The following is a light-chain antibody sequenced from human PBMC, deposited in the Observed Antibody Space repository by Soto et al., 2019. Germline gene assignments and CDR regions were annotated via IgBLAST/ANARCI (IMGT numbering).Light chain of an antibody. CDR3: QQSYIPPLT. CDR1: QNINTY. Sequence: DIQMTQSPSSLSASVGDRVTITCRASQNINTYLNWYQQRPGRAPKLLIYAASSLHSGVPSRISSSGSGTDFTLTISSLQAEDFATYYCQQSYIPPLTFGGGTKVEI. CDR2: AAS. V-gene: IGKV1-39*01. J-gene: IGKJ4*01.